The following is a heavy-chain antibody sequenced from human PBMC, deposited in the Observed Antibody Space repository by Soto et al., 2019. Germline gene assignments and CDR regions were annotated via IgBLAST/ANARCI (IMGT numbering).Heavy chain of an antibody. J-gene: IGHJ6*02. Sequence: RGESLKISCKGSGYSLTSYWIGWVRQMPGKGLEWMGIIYPGDSDTRYSPSFQGQVTISADKSISTAYLQWSSLKASDTAMYYCARHGTQDNYYYYGMDVWGQGTTVTVSS. CDR3: ARHGTQDNYYYYGMDV. CDR2: IYPGDSDT. V-gene: IGHV5-51*01. CDR1: GYSLTSYW. D-gene: IGHD1-1*01.